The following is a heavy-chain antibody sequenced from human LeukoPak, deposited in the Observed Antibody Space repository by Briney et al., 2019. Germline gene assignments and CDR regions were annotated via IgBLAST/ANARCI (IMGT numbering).Heavy chain of an antibody. V-gene: IGHV4-34*01. CDR1: GGSFSGYY. CDR2: INHSGST. CDR3: ASSGYYSYFDY. Sequence: SETLSLTCAVYGGSFSGYYWSWIRQPPGMGLEWIGEINHSGSTNYNPSLKSRVTISVDTSKNQFSLKLSSVTAADTAVYYCASSGYYSYFDYWGQGTLVTVSS. J-gene: IGHJ4*02. D-gene: IGHD3-22*01.